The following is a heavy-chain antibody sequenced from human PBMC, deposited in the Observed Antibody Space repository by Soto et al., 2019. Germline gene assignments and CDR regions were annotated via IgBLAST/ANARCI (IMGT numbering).Heavy chain of an antibody. J-gene: IGHJ4*02. CDR1: GYIFTGYY. D-gene: IGHD6-25*01. CDR2: ISAYNGNT. Sequence: ASVKVSCKASGYIFTGYYMHWVRQAPGQGLEWMGWISAYNGNTNYAQKLQGRVTMTTDTSTSTAYMELRSLRSDDTAVYYCAYNSGRAGSSSDYWGQGTLVTVSS. CDR3: AYNSGRAGSSSDY. V-gene: IGHV1-18*04.